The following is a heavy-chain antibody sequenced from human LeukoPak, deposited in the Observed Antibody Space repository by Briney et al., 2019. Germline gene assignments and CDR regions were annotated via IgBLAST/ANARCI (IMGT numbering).Heavy chain of an antibody. Sequence: PSETLSLTCTVSGGSISSGDYYWSWIRQPPGKGLEWIGYIYYSGSTYYNPSLKSRVTISVDTSKNQFSLKLSSVTAADTAVYYCARASSLSRPNVSDYWGQEPWSPTPQ. V-gene: IGHV4-30-4*01. J-gene: IGHJ4*01. CDR2: IYYSGST. D-gene: IGHD6-6*01. CDR1: GGSISSGDYY. CDR3: ARASSLSRPNVSDY.